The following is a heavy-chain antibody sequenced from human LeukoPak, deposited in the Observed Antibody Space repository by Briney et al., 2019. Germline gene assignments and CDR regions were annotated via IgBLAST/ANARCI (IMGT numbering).Heavy chain of an antibody. Sequence: SETLSLTCTVSGGSISSYYWSWIRQPPGKGLEWIGYVYYSGSTNYNPSLKSRVTISVDTSKNQFSQKLSSVTAADTAVYYCARSELLWFGGVNSGFDYWGQGTLVTVS. CDR1: GGSISSYY. D-gene: IGHD3-10*01. V-gene: IGHV4-59*01. CDR3: ARSELLWFGGVNSGFDY. CDR2: VYYSGST. J-gene: IGHJ4*02.